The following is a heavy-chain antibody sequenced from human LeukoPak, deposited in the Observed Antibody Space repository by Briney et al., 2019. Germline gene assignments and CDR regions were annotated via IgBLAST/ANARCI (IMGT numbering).Heavy chain of an antibody. CDR2: NHHNWGT. CDR1: GCCISSNYW. D-gene: IGHD2-21*02. V-gene: IGHV4-4*02. Sequence: SGTLSLTRTGSGCCISSNYWWRWGRQPPGEGVGWIGVNHHNWGTNYNPSLKSRVTISVDKSKNQFSLKLSSVTAADTAVYYCARGSRYCGGDCYSPWRGQGSWGQGTLVTVSS. J-gene: IGHJ5*02. CDR3: ARGSRYCGGDCYSPWRGQGS.